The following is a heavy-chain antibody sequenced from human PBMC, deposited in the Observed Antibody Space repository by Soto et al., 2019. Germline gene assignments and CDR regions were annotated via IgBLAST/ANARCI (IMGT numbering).Heavy chain of an antibody. CDR1: VFPFSSYA. D-gene: IGHD3-22*01. J-gene: IGHJ4*02. CDR3: ARDRSYYDSSGSYSPPY. CDR2: ISGSAATT. Sequence: PGGSLRLSCAASVFPFSSYAMNWVRQAPGKGLEWVSAISGSAATTHFADSVKGRFTISRDNSKNTLYLQMNSLRAEDTAVYYCARDRSYYDSSGSYSPPYWGQGTLVTVSS. V-gene: IGHV3-23*01.